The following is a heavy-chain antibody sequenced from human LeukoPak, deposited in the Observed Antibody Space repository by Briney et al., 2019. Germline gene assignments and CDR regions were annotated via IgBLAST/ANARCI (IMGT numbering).Heavy chain of an antibody. CDR1: GFTFSSYS. J-gene: IGHJ4*02. CDR3: ARGLSGYSSSLGY. CDR2: ISSSSSTI. V-gene: IGHV3-48*01. D-gene: IGHD6-6*01. Sequence: GGSLRLSCAASGFTFSSYSMNWVRQAPGKGLEWVSHISSSSSTIYYADSVKGRFTISRDNSKNTLYLQMNSLRAEDTAVYYCARGLSGYSSSLGYWGQGTLVTVSS.